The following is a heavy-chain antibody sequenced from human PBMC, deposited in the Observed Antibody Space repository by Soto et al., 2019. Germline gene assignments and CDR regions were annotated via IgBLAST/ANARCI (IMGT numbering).Heavy chain of an antibody. CDR1: GFTFSSYS. J-gene: IGHJ6*02. CDR3: ARDSPPMDV. Sequence: PGGSLRLSCAASGFTFSSYSMNWVRQAPGKGLEWVSYISSSSTIYYADSVKGRFTISRDNAKNSLYLQMNSLRDEDTAVYYCARDSPPMDVWGQGTTVTVSS. V-gene: IGHV3-48*02. CDR2: ISSSSTI.